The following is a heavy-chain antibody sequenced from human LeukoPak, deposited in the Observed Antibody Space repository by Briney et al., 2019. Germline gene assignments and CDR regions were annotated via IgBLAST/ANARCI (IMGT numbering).Heavy chain of an antibody. CDR3: AKGKTGAGTGGHNFDY. D-gene: IGHD6-19*01. CDR2: ISGSSGNT. V-gene: IGHV3-23*01. Sequence: GGSLRLSCAASGITFSSYAMSWVRQAPGKGLEWVSAISGSSGNTYYADSVKGRFTISRDNSKDTLYLQMNSLGVEDTAIYYCAKGKTGAGTGGHNFDYWGQGTLVTISS. J-gene: IGHJ4*02. CDR1: GITFSSYA.